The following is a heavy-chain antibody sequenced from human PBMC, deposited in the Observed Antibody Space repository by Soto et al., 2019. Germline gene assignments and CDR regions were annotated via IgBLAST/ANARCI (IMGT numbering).Heavy chain of an antibody. Sequence: ASVKVSCKASGYTFTSYAMHWVRQAPGQRLEWIGWINAGNGNTKYSQKFQGRVTITRDTSASTAYMELISLRSEDTAVYYCARGQEVVVVPAAMPADYYYYGMDVWGQGTTVTVSS. V-gene: IGHV1-3*01. CDR2: INAGNGNT. CDR3: ARGQEVVVVPAAMPADYYYYGMDV. CDR1: GYTFTSYA. J-gene: IGHJ6*02. D-gene: IGHD2-2*01.